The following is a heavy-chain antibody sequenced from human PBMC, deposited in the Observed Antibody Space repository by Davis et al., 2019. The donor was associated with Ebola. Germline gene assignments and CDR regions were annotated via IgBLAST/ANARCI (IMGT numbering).Heavy chain of an antibody. V-gene: IGHV3-30*18. CDR3: AKVVSAILAIWVDS. CDR1: GFTFSSYG. D-gene: IGHD5-12*01. J-gene: IGHJ4*02. Sequence: PGGSLRLSCAASGFTFSSYGMHWVRQAPGKGLEWVAVISYNGTNRYYADSVKGRFSISRDNSKKTLYLEMNSLRPEDTAVYYCAKVVSAILAIWVDSWGQGTLVTVSS. CDR2: ISYNGTNR.